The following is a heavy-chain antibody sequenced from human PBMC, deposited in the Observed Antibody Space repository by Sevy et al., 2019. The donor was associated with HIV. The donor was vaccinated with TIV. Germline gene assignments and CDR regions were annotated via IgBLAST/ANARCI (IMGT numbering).Heavy chain of an antibody. CDR1: GGSVSSGSYY. D-gene: IGHD4-17*01. CDR2: IYYSGRT. V-gene: IGHV4-61*01. J-gene: IGHJ4*02. CDR3: ARVHTVSTIAFDY. Sequence: SETLSLTCTVSGGSVSSGSYYWSWIRQPPGKGLEWIGYIYYSGRTNYNPYLKSRVTISVDTSKNQFSLKLSCVTTADTAVYYCARVHTVSTIAFDYWGQGTLVTVSS.